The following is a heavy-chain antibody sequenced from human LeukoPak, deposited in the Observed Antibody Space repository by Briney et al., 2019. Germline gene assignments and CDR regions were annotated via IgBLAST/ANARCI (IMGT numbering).Heavy chain of an antibody. D-gene: IGHD6-19*01. CDR2: IRSEAYGGTT. CDR3: TKGWGDY. CDR1: GFTFGEYA. J-gene: IGHJ4*02. V-gene: IGHV3-49*03. Sequence: PVGSLRLSCTTSGFTFGEYAMSWFRQAPGKGLNLVGFIRSEAYGGTTEYAASVKGRFTISRDDSESLAYLQMTSLKIEDTAVYYCTKGWGDYWGRGTLVTVSS.